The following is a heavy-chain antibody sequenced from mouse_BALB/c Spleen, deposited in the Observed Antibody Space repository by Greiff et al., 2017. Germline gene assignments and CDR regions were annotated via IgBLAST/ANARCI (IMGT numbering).Heavy chain of an antibody. D-gene: IGHD1-1*01. CDR2: IDPANGNT. CDR1: GFNIKDTY. CDR3: ARHYGSSYDAMDY. V-gene: IGHV14-3*02. J-gene: IGHJ4*01. Sequence: EVQLQQSGAELVKPGASVKSSCTASGFNIKDTYMHWVKQRPEQGLEWIGRIDPANGNTKYDPKFQGKATITADTSSNTAYLQLSSLTSEDTAVYYCARHYGSSYDAMDYWGQGTSVTVSS.